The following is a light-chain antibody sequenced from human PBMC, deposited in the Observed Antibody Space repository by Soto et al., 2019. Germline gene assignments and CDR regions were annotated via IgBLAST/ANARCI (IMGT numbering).Light chain of an antibody. Sequence: IVLTQSLATLSLSPGETATLSWSASPSVSNSLSWCQQKPGKATRLLXXGAXNRATVIPARFSGSGSGADFTLNIISIDPADFEGYYCQHRNILPTVTFGQGTRLEIK. V-gene: IGKV3-11*01. J-gene: IGKJ5*01. CDR1: PSVSNS. CDR2: GAX. CDR3: QHRNILPTVT.